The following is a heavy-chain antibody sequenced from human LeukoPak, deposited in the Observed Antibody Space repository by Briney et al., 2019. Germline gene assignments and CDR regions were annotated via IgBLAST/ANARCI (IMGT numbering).Heavy chain of an antibody. CDR2: ISGSGGST. J-gene: IGHJ4*02. CDR3: AKDWRDIVVVPAAIPPDY. CDR1: GFTFSSYA. D-gene: IGHD2-2*01. V-gene: IGHV3-23*01. Sequence: PGGSLRLSCAASGFTFSSYAMSWVRQAPGKGLEWVSAISGSGGSTYYADSVKGRFTISRDNSKNTLYLQMNSLRAEDTAVYYCAKDWRDIVVVPAAIPPDYWGQGTLVTVSS.